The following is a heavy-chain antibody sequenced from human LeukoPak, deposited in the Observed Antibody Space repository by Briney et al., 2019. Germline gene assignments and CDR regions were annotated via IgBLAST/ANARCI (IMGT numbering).Heavy chain of an antibody. J-gene: IGHJ6*02. Sequence: GGSLRLSCAASGFSFRTYSFTWVRQAPGKGLEWVASISSSGNYLYYADSFKGRFTISRDNAKNSLYLQMNSLRAEDTAMYYCAIPPLSGTGSSRPLAGMDVWGQGTTVTVSS. V-gene: IGHV3-21*01. D-gene: IGHD3-10*01. CDR2: ISSSGNYL. CDR1: GFSFRTYS. CDR3: AIPPLSGTGSSRPLAGMDV.